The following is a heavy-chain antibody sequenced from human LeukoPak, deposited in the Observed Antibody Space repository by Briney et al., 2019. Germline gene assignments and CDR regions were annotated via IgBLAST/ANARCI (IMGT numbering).Heavy chain of an antibody. CDR1: GGSISSYY. V-gene: IGHV4-59*08. Sequence: SETLSLTCTVSGGSISSYYWSWIRQPPGKGLEWIGYIYYSGSTNYNPSLKSRVTISVDTSKSQFSLKLNSVTAADTAVYYCASGHYYGSGSYFGWFDPWGQGTLVTVSS. J-gene: IGHJ5*02. CDR3: ASGHYYGSGSYFGWFDP. D-gene: IGHD3-10*01. CDR2: IYYSGST.